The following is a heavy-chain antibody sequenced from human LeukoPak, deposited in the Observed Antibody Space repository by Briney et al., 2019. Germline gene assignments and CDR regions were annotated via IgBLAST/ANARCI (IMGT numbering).Heavy chain of an antibody. Sequence: SQTLSLTCTVSGGSISSGDYYWSWIRQPPGKGLEWIGYVYYSGSTYYNPSLKSRVTISVDTSKNQFSLQLNSVTPEDTAVYYCARDRWLRSQFGDYYYYGMDVWGQGTTVTVSS. V-gene: IGHV4-30-4*01. CDR1: GGSISSGDYY. CDR2: VYYSGST. CDR3: ARDRWLRSQFGDYYYYGMDV. D-gene: IGHD5-12*01. J-gene: IGHJ6*02.